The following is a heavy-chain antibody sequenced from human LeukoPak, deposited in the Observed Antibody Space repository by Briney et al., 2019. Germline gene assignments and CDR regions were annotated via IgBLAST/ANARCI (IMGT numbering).Heavy chain of an antibody. Sequence: SVKVSCKASGGTFSSYAISWVRQAPGQGLEWMGGIIPIFGTANYAQKFQGRVTITADESTSTAYMELSSLRSEDTAVYYCARAVTIFGVVSHFDYWGQGTLVTVSS. V-gene: IGHV1-69*13. CDR2: IIPIFGTA. J-gene: IGHJ4*02. CDR3: ARAVTIFGVVSHFDY. CDR1: GGTFSSYA. D-gene: IGHD3-3*01.